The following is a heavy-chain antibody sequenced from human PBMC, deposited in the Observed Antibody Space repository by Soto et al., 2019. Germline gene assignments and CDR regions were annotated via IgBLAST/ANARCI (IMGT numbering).Heavy chain of an antibody. D-gene: IGHD3-16*01. J-gene: IGHJ3*02. CDR1: GGTFSSYT. V-gene: IGHV1-69*02. CDR2: IIPILGIA. Sequence: QVQLVQSGAEVKKPGSSVKVSCKASGGTFSSYTISWVRQAPGQGLEWMGRIIPILGIANYAQKFQGRVTITADKSTSTAYMELSSLRSEDTAVDYWAREEPGGGNAFDIWGQGTMVTVSS. CDR3: AREEPGGGNAFDI.